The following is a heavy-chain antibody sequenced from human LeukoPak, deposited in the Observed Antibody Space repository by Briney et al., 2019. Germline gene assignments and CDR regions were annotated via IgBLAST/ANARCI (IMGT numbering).Heavy chain of an antibody. CDR2: IIPIFGTA. V-gene: IGHV1-69*06. J-gene: IGHJ6*03. Sequence: ASVKVSCKAFGGTFSSYAISWVRQAPGQGLEWMGGIIPIFGTANYAQKFQGRVTITADKSTSTAYMELSSLRSEDMAVYYCARARYETRIWPKSRYDYYHYMDVWGKGTTVTVSS. D-gene: IGHD3-3*01. CDR3: ARARYETRIWPKSRYDYYHYMDV. CDR1: GGTFSSYA.